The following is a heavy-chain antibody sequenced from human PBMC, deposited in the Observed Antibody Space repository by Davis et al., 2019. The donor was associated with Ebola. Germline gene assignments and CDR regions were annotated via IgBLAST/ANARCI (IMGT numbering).Heavy chain of an antibody. D-gene: IGHD4-17*01. Sequence: ASVKVSCKTSGYTFSGYAISWVRQAPGQGLEWIGRINVYNGHTNYAQNFQGRVTVSTDTSTSIAYMELRSLRSDDTALYYCARDATTVTTIWFDPWGRGTLVTVSS. CDR2: INVYNGHT. CDR1: GYTFSGYA. CDR3: ARDATTVTTIWFDP. V-gene: IGHV1-18*01. J-gene: IGHJ5*02.